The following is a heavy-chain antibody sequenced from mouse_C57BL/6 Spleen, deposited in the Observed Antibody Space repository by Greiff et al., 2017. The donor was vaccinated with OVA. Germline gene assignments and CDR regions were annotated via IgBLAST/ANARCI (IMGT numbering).Heavy chain of an antibody. CDR1: GFTFSSYT. Sequence: EVKLVESGGGLVKPGGSLKLSCAASGFTFSSYTMSWVRQTPEKRLEWVATISGGGGNTYYPDSVKGRFTISRDNAKNTLYLQMSSLRSEDTALYYCARGHHYGSSWWYFDVWGTGTTVTVSS. CDR3: ARGHHYGSSWWYFDV. V-gene: IGHV5-9*01. CDR2: ISGGGGNT. J-gene: IGHJ1*03. D-gene: IGHD1-1*01.